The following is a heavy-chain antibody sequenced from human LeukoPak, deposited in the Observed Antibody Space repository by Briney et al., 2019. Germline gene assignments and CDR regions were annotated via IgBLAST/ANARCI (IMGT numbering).Heavy chain of an antibody. CDR2: ISGSGSST. D-gene: IGHD3-22*01. J-gene: IGHJ4*02. V-gene: IGHV3-23*01. CDR1: GFSFSTYA. Sequence: PGGSLRLSCAASGFSFSTYAMSWVRQAPGKGLEWVSGISGSGSSTYYADSVRGRFTISRDNSKNTLYLQMNSLRADDTAVYYCAKDRDHSGYDPEGFDYWGQGTLVTVSS. CDR3: AKDRDHSGYDPEGFDY.